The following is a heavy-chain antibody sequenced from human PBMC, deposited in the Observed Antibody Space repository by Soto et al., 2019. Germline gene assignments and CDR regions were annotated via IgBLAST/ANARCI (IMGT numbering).Heavy chain of an antibody. V-gene: IGHV1-18*01. J-gene: IGHJ5*02. Sequence: ASVKVSCKASGGSFSNYVISWVRQAPGQGLEWMGWISAHFGNIKFAQKFQGRVTMTTDTFTSTAYMELRSLRSDDTAVYYCGRYNLLWFDPWGQGTLVTVSS. CDR2: ISAHFGNI. D-gene: IGHD1-1*01. CDR1: GGSFSNYV. CDR3: GRYNLLWFDP.